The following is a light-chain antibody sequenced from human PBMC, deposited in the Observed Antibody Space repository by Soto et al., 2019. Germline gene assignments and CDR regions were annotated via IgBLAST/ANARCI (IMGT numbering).Light chain of an antibody. V-gene: IGLV2-14*01. Sequence: QSALTQPASVSGSPGQSITISCTGTSSDVGGYNYVSWYQQHPGKAPKTMIYAVSNRPSGVSYRFSGSKSGNTASLTISGLQAEDEADYYCNSYTSSNTLVFVTGTKLTVL. CDR3: NSYTSSNTLV. CDR2: AVS. J-gene: IGLJ1*01. CDR1: SSDVGGYNY.